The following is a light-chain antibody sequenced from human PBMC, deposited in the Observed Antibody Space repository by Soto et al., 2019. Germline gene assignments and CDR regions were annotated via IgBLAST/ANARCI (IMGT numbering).Light chain of an antibody. J-gene: IGKJ1*01. CDR2: DAS. V-gene: IGKV3-11*01. Sequence: IVLTQSPATLSLSPGEGAALSCRASQSVSTSLAWYQHKPGQAPRLFIYDASKRAPGIPARFSGSGSGTDFTLTISSLEPEEFAVYYCQVRDVWPSFGQGTKVDIK. CDR1: QSVSTS. CDR3: QVRDVWPS.